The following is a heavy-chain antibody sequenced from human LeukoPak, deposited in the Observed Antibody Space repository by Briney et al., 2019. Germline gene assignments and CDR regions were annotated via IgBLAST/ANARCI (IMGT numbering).Heavy chain of an antibody. CDR1: GFTFSSSG. CDR2: IRFDASNQ. CDR3: ARDRHIVVVTAIGY. V-gene: IGHV3-30*02. J-gene: IGHJ4*02. Sequence: GGSLRLSCAASGFTFSSSGMHWVRQAPGKGLEWVAFIRFDASNQYYADSVRGRFTISRDNSKNTLYLQMNSLRAEDTAVYYCARDRHIVVVTAIGYWGQGTLVTVSS. D-gene: IGHD2-21*02.